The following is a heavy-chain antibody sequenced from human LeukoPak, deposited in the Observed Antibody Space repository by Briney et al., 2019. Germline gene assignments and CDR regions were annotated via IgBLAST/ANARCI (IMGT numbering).Heavy chain of an antibody. CDR2: IYPGDSDT. V-gene: IGHV5-51*01. CDR3: ARGEGYSSSSVECYFDY. CDR1: GYRFTNYW. D-gene: IGHD6-6*01. Sequence: GESLKISCKGSGYRFTNYWIGWVRQMPGKGLEWMGIIYPGDSDTRYSPSFQGQVTISADKSISTAYLQWSSLKASDTAMYYCARGEGYSSSSVECYFDYWGQGTLVTVSS. J-gene: IGHJ4*02.